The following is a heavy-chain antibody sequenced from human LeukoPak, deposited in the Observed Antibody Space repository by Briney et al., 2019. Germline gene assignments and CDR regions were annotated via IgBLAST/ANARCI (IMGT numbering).Heavy chain of an antibody. V-gene: IGHV3-21*01. D-gene: IGHD5-18*01. Sequence: GGSLRLSCAASGFIFSRHWMSWVRQAPGKGLEWVSSISSSSSYIYYADSVKGRFTISRDNAKNSLYLQMNSLRAEDMAAYYCARGGGTAMRVWGQGTLVTVSS. CDR1: GFIFSRHW. J-gene: IGHJ4*02. CDR2: ISSSSSYI. CDR3: ARGGGTAMRV.